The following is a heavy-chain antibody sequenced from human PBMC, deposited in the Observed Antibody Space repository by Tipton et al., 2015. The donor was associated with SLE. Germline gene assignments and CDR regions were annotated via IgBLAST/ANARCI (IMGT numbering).Heavy chain of an antibody. J-gene: IGHJ4*02. D-gene: IGHD3-10*01. CDR1: GFTFSSYA. V-gene: IGHV3-30-3*01. CDR3: AGFGELLSPVDY. Sequence: SLRLSCAASGFTFSSYAMHWVRQAPGKGLEWVAVISYDGSNKYYADSVKGRFTISRDNSKNTLYLQMSSLRAEDTAVYYCAGFGELLSPVDYWGQGTLVTVSS. CDR2: ISYDGSNK.